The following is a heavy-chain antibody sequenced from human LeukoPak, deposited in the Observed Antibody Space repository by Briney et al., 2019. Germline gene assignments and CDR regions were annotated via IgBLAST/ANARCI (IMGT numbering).Heavy chain of an antibody. V-gene: IGHV4-34*01. D-gene: IGHD3-9*01. Sequence: SETLSLTCAVYGGSFSGYYWSWIRQPPGKGLEWIGEINHSGSTNYNPSLKSRVTISVDTSKNQFSLKLSSVTAADTAVYYCARRETAYDIPPKRFDPWGQGTLVTVSS. CDR1: GGSFSGYY. CDR2: INHSGST. CDR3: ARRETAYDIPPKRFDP. J-gene: IGHJ5*02.